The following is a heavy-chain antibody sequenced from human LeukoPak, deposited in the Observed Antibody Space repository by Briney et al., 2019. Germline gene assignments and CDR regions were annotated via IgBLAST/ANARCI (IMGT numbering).Heavy chain of an antibody. Sequence: GESLKISGKGSGYSFTSYWIGWVRQMPGKGLEWMGIIYPGDSDTRYSPSFQGQVTISADKSISTAYLQWSSLKASDTAMYYCARQYYYDSSGYPNFDYWGQGTLVTVSS. CDR2: IYPGDSDT. J-gene: IGHJ4*02. CDR1: GYSFTSYW. D-gene: IGHD3-22*01. CDR3: ARQYYYDSSGYPNFDY. V-gene: IGHV5-51*01.